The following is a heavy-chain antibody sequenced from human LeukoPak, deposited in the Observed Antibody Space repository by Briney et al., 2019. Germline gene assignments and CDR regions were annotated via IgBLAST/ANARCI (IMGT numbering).Heavy chain of an antibody. CDR3: ARLQMGILDY. D-gene: IGHD7-27*01. J-gene: IGHJ4*02. CDR1: GFTFSTYS. Sequence: GGSLRLSCTASGFTFSTYSMTWVRQAPGKGLEWVSSISDSSTYIYYTDSVKGRFTISRDNAKNSLYLQMNSLRAEDTAVFYCARLQMGILDYWGQGTLVTVSS. V-gene: IGHV3-21*01. CDR2: ISDSSTYI.